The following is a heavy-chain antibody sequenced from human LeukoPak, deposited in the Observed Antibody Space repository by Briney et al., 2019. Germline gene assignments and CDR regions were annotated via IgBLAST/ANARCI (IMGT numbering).Heavy chain of an antibody. J-gene: IGHJ4*02. CDR1: RFSLTNYG. D-gene: IGHD3-10*01. Sequence: GGSLRLSCVASRFSLTNYGMAWVRQAPGGGLEWAATLTARGGVAYYADSVDGRFTFSRDHSKNILYLQMDSLRAEDTALYYCAKGNSVVRATSFDSWGQGTLVTVSS. CDR3: AKGNSVVRATSFDS. V-gene: IGHV3-23*01. CDR2: LTARGGVA.